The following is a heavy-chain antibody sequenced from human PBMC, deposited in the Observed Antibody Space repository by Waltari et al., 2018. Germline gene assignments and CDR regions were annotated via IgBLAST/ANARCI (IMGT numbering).Heavy chain of an antibody. J-gene: IGHJ4*02. CDR3: ASRGRYCSGTSCSRYYFDY. D-gene: IGHD2-2*01. CDR2: INPNSDDT. CDR1: GYIFTGYY. V-gene: IGHV1-2*02. Sequence: QVQLVQSGAEVKKPGASVKVSCKAFGYIFTGYYIHWVRQAPGQGLEWMGWINPNSDDTKNAQKFQGRVTMTRDTSITTAYMELSRLRSDDTAVYYCASRGRYCSGTSCSRYYFDYWGQGTLVTVSS.